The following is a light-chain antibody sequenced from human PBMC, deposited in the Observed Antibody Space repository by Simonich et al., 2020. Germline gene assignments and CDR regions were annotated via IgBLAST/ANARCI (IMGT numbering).Light chain of an antibody. Sequence: QSALTQPRSVSGSPGQSVTISCTGTSSDVGGFNYCSWYQHHPGKAPKLMIYDVSKRPSGVPDRFSGSKSGNTASLTISGLQAEDEADYYCCSYAGSYTWVFGGGTKLTVL. CDR1: SSDVGGFNY. J-gene: IGLJ3*02. V-gene: IGLV2-11*01. CDR3: CSYAGSYTWV. CDR2: DVS.